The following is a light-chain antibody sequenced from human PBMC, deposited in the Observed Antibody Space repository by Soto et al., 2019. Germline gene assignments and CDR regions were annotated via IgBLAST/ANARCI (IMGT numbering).Light chain of an antibody. CDR2: LGS. CDR3: MQDLQTPYT. CDR1: QSLLHSNGYTY. J-gene: IGKJ2*01. V-gene: IGKV2-28*01. Sequence: EIVMTQSPLSLPVTPGEPASISCRSSQSLLHSNGYTYLDWYLQKPGQSPQLLIYLGSNRASGVPDRLSGSGSGTDFKLKISRVEAEDVGVYYCMQDLQTPYTFGQGTKREIK.